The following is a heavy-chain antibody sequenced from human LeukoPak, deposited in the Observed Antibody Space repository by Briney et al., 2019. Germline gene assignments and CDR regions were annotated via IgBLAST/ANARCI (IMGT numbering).Heavy chain of an antibody. Sequence: PSETLSLTCTVSGGSISSGSYQWTWIRQPAGKGLEWIGRIYTSGSTNYNPSLKSRVTISVDTSKNQFSLKLSSVTAADTAVYYCAREGLNMVRGVIPKEAWGWFDPWGQGTLVTVSS. V-gene: IGHV4-61*02. J-gene: IGHJ5*02. D-gene: IGHD3-10*01. CDR2: IYTSGST. CDR1: GGSISSGSYQ. CDR3: AREGLNMVRGVIPKEAWGWFDP.